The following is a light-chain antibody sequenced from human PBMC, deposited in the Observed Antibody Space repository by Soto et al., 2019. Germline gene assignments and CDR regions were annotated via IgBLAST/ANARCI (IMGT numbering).Light chain of an antibody. CDR2: AAS. CDR1: QGIRND. V-gene: IGKV1-6*01. Sequence: ATQMTQSPSSLSASVGDRVTITCRASQGIRNDLGWYQQKPGKAPKLLIYAASRLQSGVPSRFSGSGSATDFTLTITSLQTEDFATYYCLQDYTYPLTFGGGTKVEIK. J-gene: IGKJ4*01. CDR3: LQDYTYPLT.